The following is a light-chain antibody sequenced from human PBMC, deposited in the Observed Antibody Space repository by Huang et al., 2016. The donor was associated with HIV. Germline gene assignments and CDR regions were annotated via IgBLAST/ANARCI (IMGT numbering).Light chain of an antibody. CDR1: QSLLHSNGYNY. Sequence: DIVMTQSPLSLPVTPGEPASISCWSSQSLLHSNGYNYLDWYLQKPGQPPQLLIYLGSNRASGVPDRFSGSGSGTNFTLKISRVEAEDVGVYYCMQALQTPFFGGGTKVDIK. V-gene: IGKV2-28*01. CDR3: MQALQTPF. J-gene: IGKJ4*01. CDR2: LGS.